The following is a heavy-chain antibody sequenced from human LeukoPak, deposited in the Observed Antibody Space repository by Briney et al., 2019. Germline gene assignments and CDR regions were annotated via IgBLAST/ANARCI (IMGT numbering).Heavy chain of an antibody. CDR1: GFTFSSYT. CDR2: ISGSGGST. CDR3: AKSPYDSSGYLDY. V-gene: IGHV3-23*01. J-gene: IGHJ4*02. D-gene: IGHD3-22*01. Sequence: GGSLRLSCAASGFTFSSYTMSWVRQAPGKGLEWVSAISGSGGSTYYADSVKGRFTISRDNSKNTLYLQMNSLRAEDMALYYCAKSPYDSSGYLDYWGQGTLVTVSS.